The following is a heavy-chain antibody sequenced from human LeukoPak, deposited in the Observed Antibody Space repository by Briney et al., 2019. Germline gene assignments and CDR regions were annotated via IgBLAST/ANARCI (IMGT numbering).Heavy chain of an antibody. CDR2: IRYDGSNK. V-gene: IGHV3-30*02. J-gene: IGHJ5*02. CDR3: ARLGVWGHWFDP. D-gene: IGHD3-16*01. CDR1: GFTFSSYG. Sequence: GGSLRLSCAASGFTFSSYGMHWVRQAPGKGLEWVAFIRYDGSNKYYADSVKGRFTISRDNSKNTLYLQMNSLRAEDTAVYYCARLGVWGHWFDPWGQGTLVTVSS.